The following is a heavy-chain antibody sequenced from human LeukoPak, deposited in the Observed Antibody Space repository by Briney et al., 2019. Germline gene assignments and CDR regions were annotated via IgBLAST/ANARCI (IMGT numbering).Heavy chain of an antibody. CDR3: ARLVILWFGELSSGFDY. V-gene: IGHV4-38-2*02. D-gene: IGHD3-10*01. CDR1: GYSISSGYY. J-gene: IGHJ4*02. CDR2: IYHSGST. Sequence: SETLSLTCTVSGYSISSGYYWGWIRQPPGKGLEWIGEIYHSGSTNYNPSLKSRVTISVDKSKNQFSLKLSSVTAADTAVYYCARLVILWFGELSSGFDYWGQGTLVTVSS.